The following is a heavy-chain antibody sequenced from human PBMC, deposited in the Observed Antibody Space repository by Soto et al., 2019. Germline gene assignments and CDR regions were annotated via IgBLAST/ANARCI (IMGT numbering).Heavy chain of an antibody. CDR3: ARALPVAKGGFDP. CDR2: IYTAGGT. D-gene: IGHD2-2*01. J-gene: IGHJ5*02. V-gene: IGHV3-53*02. CDR1: GFTVSNTY. Sequence: EVQLVETGGGLIQPGGSLRLSCAASGFTVSNTYMTWVRQPPGKGLECVSVIYTAGGTNYADSVKGRFIISRDNSKNTLYLQITSLRAEDTAVYYCARALPVAKGGFDPWGQGTLVTVSS.